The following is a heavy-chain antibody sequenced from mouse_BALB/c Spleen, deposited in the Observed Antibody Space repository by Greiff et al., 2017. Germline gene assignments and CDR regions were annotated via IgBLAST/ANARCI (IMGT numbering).Heavy chain of an antibody. CDR1: GFSLTSYG. J-gene: IGHJ4*01. Sequence: VQLKQSGPSLVQPSQSLSITCTVSGFSLTSYGVHWVRQSPGKGLEWLGVIWRGGSTDYNAAFMSRLSITKDNSKSQVFFKMNSLQADDTAIYYCAKGGYDEDYYAMDYWGQGTSVTVSS. CDR3: AKGGYDEDYYAMDY. CDR2: IWRGGST. D-gene: IGHD2-2*01. V-gene: IGHV2-5-1*01.